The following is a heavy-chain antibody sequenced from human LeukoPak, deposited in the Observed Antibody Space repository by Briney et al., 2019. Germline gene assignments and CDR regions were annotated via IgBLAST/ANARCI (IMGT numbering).Heavy chain of an antibody. CDR1: GYTFTSYY. V-gene: IGHV1-46*01. CDR3: ARDWDGDSGSYPSGWFDP. J-gene: IGHJ5*02. Sequence: GASVKVSCKASGYTFTSYYMHWVRQAPGQGLEWMGIINPSGGSTSYAQKFQGRVTMTRDMSTSTVYMELSSLRSEDTAVYYCARDWDGDSGSYPSGWFDPWGQGTLVTVSS. D-gene: IGHD1-26*01. CDR2: INPSGGST.